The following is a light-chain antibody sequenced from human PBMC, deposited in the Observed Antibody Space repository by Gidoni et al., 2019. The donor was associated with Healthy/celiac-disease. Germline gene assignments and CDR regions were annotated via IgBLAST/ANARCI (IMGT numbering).Light chain of an antibody. CDR2: AAS. V-gene: IGKV1-39*01. Sequence: DIQMTQSPSSLSASVGDRVTITCRASQSITSYLNWYQQKPGKAPKLLIYAASSLQCGVPSRFSGSGSGTDFTLTISSLQPEDSATYYCQQSYSTPPWTFGQGTKVEIK. J-gene: IGKJ1*01. CDR3: QQSYSTPPWT. CDR1: QSITSY.